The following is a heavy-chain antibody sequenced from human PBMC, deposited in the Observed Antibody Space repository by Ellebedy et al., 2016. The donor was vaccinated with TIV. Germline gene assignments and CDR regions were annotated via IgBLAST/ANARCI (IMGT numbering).Heavy chain of an antibody. Sequence: GESLKISCATSRFTFSTYWMAWVRLAPGQGLEWVANIKEDGSQTYYVGSVKGRFTISRDNSANKLYLQMNSLRVEDTAIYYCAKGRSGTYIHHAFDYWGHGTLVTVSS. J-gene: IGHJ4*01. CDR2: IKEDGSQT. D-gene: IGHD1-14*01. CDR1: RFTFSTYW. V-gene: IGHV3-7*03. CDR3: AKGRSGTYIHHAFDY.